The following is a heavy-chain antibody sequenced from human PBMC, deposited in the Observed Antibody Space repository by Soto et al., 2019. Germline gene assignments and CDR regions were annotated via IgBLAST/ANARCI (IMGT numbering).Heavy chain of an antibody. D-gene: IGHD6-13*01. CDR3: ARVIAGRHYYYYGMDV. J-gene: IGHJ6*02. V-gene: IGHV5-51*01. CDR1: GYSFATYW. CDR2: IYPGDSDT. Sequence: PGESLKISCQGSGYSFATYWIGWVRQMPGKGLEWMGIIYPGDSDTKYSPSFEGQVTMSVDKSISTAYLKWNSLKASDTAMYYCARVIAGRHYYYYGMDVWGQGTTVTVSS.